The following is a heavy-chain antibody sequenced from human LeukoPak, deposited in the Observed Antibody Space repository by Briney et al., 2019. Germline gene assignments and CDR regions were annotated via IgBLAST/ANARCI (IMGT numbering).Heavy chain of an antibody. V-gene: IGHV4-39*01. Sequence: SETLSLTRTVSGGSISSSSYYWGWIRQPPGKGLEWIATIYYTGSTYYNPSLKSRITISVDTSKNQFSLKVSSVTAADTAVYFCARSVVAYHFGMDVWGQGTTVTVSS. D-gene: IGHD2-15*01. J-gene: IGHJ6*02. CDR1: GGSISSSSYY. CDR2: IYYTGST. CDR3: ARSVVAYHFGMDV.